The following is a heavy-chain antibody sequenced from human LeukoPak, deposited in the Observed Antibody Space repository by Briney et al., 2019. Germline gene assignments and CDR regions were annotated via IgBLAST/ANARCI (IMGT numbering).Heavy chain of an antibody. V-gene: IGHV1-69*04. CDR1: GGTFSSYA. J-gene: IGHJ4*02. Sequence: GASVKVSCKASGGTFSSYAISWVRQAPGQGLEWMGRIIPILGIANYAQKFQGRVTITADKSTSTAYMELSSLRSEDTAVYYCAREYHDSSGRPDYWGQGTLVTVSS. CDR3: AREYHDSSGRPDY. D-gene: IGHD3-22*01. CDR2: IIPILGIA.